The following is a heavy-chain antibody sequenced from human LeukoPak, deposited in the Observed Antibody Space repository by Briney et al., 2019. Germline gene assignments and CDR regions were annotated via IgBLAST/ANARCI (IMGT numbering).Heavy chain of an antibody. J-gene: IGHJ5*02. CDR2: ISAYNGNR. CDR1: GGTFSSYA. CDR3: ARDLQARATISSHCFDP. Sequence: ASVKVSCKASGGTFSSYAISWVRQAPGQGLEWMGWISAYNGNRDYAQKVQGRVSMTADTSTSTATMELRSLRTDDTAVYYCARDLQARATISSHCFDPWGQGTLVTVSS. V-gene: IGHV1-18*01. D-gene: IGHD2-2*01.